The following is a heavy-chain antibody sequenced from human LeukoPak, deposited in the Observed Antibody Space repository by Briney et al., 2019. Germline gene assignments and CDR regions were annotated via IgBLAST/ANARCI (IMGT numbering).Heavy chain of an antibody. CDR2: ISGSGGST. CDR3: AKERGLANYYGMDV. CDR1: GFTFSSYA. V-gene: IGHV3-23*01. J-gene: IGHJ6*02. Sequence: GGSLRLSCAASGFTFSSYAMSWVRQAPGKGLEWVSAISGSGGSTHYADSVKGRFTISRDNSKNTLYLQMNSLRAEDTAVYYCAKERGLANYYGMDVWGQGTTVTVSS. D-gene: IGHD1-26*01.